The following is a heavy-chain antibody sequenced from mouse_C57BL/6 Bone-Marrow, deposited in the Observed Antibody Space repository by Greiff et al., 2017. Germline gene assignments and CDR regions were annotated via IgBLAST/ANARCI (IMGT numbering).Heavy chain of an antibody. CDR3: ASRTGSHYAMDY. V-gene: IGHV5-6*01. CDR2: ISGGGSST. Sequence: EVQGVESGGDLVKPGGSLKLSCAASGFTFSSYGMSWVRQTPDKRLEWVATISGGGSSTYYPDSVKGRFTISRDNAKNTLYLQMSSLKSEDTAMYYCASRTGSHYAMDYWGQGTSVTVSS. D-gene: IGHD4-1*01. J-gene: IGHJ4*01. CDR1: GFTFSSYG.